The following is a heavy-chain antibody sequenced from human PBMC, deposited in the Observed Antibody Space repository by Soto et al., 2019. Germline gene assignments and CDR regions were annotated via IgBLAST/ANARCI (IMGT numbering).Heavy chain of an antibody. J-gene: IGHJ6*02. D-gene: IGHD3-22*01. CDR1: GGSFSGYY. V-gene: IGHV4-34*01. CDR3: AKIHDRYYDSSGYYPRTYYGMDV. CDR2: INHSGST. Sequence: SETLSLTCAVYGGSFSGYYWSWIRQPPGKGLEWIGEINHSGSTNYNPSLKSRVTISVDTSKNQFSLKLSSVTAADTAVYYCAKIHDRYYDSSGYYPRTYYGMDVWGQGTTVTVSS.